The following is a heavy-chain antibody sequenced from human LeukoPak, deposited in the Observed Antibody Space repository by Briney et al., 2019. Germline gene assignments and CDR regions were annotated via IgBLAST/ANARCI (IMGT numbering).Heavy chain of an antibody. CDR2: IYHSGST. CDR3: AGQTFAYDY. CDR1: GYSISSGYY. D-gene: IGHD3-10*01. Sequence: SETLSLTCAVSGYSISSGYYWGWIRQPPGKGLEWIGSIYHSGSTYYNPSLKGRVTISVDTSKNQFSLKLSSVTAADTAVYYCAGQTFAYDYWGQGTLVTVSS. V-gene: IGHV4-38-2*01. J-gene: IGHJ4*02.